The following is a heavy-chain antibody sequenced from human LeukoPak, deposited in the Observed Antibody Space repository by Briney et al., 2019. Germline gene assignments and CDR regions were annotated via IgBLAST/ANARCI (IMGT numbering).Heavy chain of an antibody. CDR3: ARDRAGDSFDI. CDR1: GDSISSGNYY. D-gene: IGHD7-27*01. CDR2: IYTSGNT. Sequence: SETLSLTCTVSGDSISSGNYYWTWIRQPAGKGLEWIGRIYTSGNTNYNPSLKSQVTISMDTSKNQFSLNSNSATAADTDVYYCARDRAGDSFDIWGQGTMVTVSS. V-gene: IGHV4-61*02. J-gene: IGHJ3*02.